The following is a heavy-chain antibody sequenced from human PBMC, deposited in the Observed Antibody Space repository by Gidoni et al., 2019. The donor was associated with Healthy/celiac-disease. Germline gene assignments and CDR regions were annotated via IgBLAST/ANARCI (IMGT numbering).Heavy chain of an antibody. V-gene: IGHV4-59*01. CDR3: ASDRHEYGDVNLRFDP. D-gene: IGHD4-17*01. J-gene: IGHJ5*02. CDR2: LYYSGST. CDR1: GGSISSYY. Sequence: QVQRQESGPGLVKPSETLYLTCTVPGGSISSYYWSWIRQPPGKGLAWIGYLYYSGSTNYTPSLKSRVTISVDTSKNQFSLKLSSVTAADTAVYYCASDRHEYGDVNLRFDPWGQGTLVTVSS.